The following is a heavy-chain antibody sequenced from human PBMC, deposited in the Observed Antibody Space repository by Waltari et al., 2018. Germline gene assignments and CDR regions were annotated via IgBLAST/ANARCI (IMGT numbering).Heavy chain of an antibody. CDR2: IEEYGSLT. D-gene: IGHD1-26*01. Sequence: EVQLVESGGGLVQPGGSLRLSCVASTFTLNNYWVGWVRKAPGEGLAWLGNIEEYGSLTKYVSSVKGRFSFSRNNVEKTLYLHMNSLRVEDTAVYYCARDPGSGACDIWGQGAMVTVSS. CDR1: TFTLNNYW. CDR3: ARDPGSGACDI. V-gene: IGHV3-7*01. J-gene: IGHJ3*02.